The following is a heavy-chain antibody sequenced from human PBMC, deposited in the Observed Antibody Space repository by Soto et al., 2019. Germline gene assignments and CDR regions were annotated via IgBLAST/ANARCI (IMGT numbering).Heavy chain of an antibody. Sequence: QVQLVESGGGVVQPGRSLRLSCAASGFTFSSYGMHWVRQAPGKGLEWVAVISYDGSNKYYADSVKGRFTISRDNSKNTLYLQMNSLRAEDTAVYYCANNYYDSSGPPDYWGQGTLVTVSS. V-gene: IGHV3-30*18. J-gene: IGHJ4*02. CDR3: ANNYYDSSGPPDY. CDR2: ISYDGSNK. D-gene: IGHD3-22*01. CDR1: GFTFSSYG.